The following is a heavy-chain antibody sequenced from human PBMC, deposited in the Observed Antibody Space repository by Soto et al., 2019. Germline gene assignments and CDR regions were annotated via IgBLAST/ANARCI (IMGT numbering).Heavy chain of an antibody. D-gene: IGHD3-10*01. CDR3: TSLLWFGELFYSY. CDR2: IRSKANSYAT. Sequence: EVQLVESGGGLVQPGGSLKLSCAASGFTFSGSAMHWVRQASGKGLEWVGRIRSKANSYATAYAASVKGRFTISRDDSKNTAYLQMNSLKTEDTAVYYCTSLLWFGELFYSYWGQGTLVTVSS. J-gene: IGHJ4*02. V-gene: IGHV3-73*02. CDR1: GFTFSGSA.